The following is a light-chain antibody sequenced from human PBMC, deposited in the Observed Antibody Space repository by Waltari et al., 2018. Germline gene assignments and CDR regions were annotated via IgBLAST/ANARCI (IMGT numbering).Light chain of an antibody. CDR2: DVN. CDR3: CSYAGNYLRV. Sequence: QSALTQPRSVSGSPGQSVTISCTGTSSDVGYDNYVSWYQQQPGKAPKVIIYDVNERPSGVPDRFSGSKSGNTASLTISGLQAEDEADYYCCSYAGNYLRVFGGGTKLTVL. V-gene: IGLV2-11*01. CDR1: SSDVGYDNY. J-gene: IGLJ2*01.